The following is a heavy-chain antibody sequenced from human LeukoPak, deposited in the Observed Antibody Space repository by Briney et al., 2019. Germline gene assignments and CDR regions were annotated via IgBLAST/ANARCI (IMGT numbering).Heavy chain of an antibody. CDR2: IHNSGNT. CDR1: GGSISSYY. J-gene: IGHJ4*02. D-gene: IGHD2-8*01. Sequence: SETLSLTCTVSGGSISSYYWSWIRQPPGKGLEWIGYIHNSGNTNHNPSLKSRVTISVDTSKNQFSLKLSSVTAADTAVYYCARGGTIGNGFDYWGQGTLVTVSS. V-gene: IGHV4-59*01. CDR3: ARGGTIGNGFDY.